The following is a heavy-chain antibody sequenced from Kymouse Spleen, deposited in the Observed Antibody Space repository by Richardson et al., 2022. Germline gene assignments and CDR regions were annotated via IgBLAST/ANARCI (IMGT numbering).Heavy chain of an antibody. J-gene: IGHJ4*02. CDR3: ARDQGYYYGSGSYYGY. V-gene: IGHV3-21*03. Sequence: EVQLVESGGGLVKPGGSLRLSCAASGFTFSSYSMNWVRQAPGKGLEWVSSISSSSSYIYYADSVKGRFTISRDNAKNSLYLQMNSLRAEDTAVYYCARDQGYYYGSGSYYGYWGQGTLVTVSS. CDR2: ISSSSSYI. D-gene: IGHD3-10*01. CDR1: GFTFSSYS.